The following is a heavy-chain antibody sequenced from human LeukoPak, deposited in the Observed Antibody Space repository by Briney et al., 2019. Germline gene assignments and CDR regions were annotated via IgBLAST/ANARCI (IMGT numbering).Heavy chain of an antibody. V-gene: IGHV1-2*04. CDR3: ARDSRDYYYYYGMDV. CDR1: GYTFTGYY. Sequence: ASVKVSCKASGYTFTGYYMHWVRQAPGQGLEWMGWINPNSGGTNYAQRFQGWVTMTRDTSISTAYMELSRLRPDDTAVYYCARDSRDYYYYYGMDVWGQGTTVTVSS. J-gene: IGHJ6*02. CDR2: INPNSGGT.